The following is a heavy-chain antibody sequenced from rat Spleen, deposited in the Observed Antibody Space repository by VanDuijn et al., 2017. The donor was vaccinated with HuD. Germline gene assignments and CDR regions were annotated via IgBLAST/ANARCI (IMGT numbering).Heavy chain of an antibody. D-gene: IGHD1-2*01. CDR2: ISPSGGST. CDR1: GFTFSNYG. CDR3: ATEGYYSIVPEFAY. Sequence: EVQLVESGGGLVQPGRSLKLSCAASGFTFSNYGMHWIRQAPTKGLEWVASISPSGGSTYYRDSVKGRFTISRDNAKSTLYLQMDSLRSEDTATYYCATEGYYSIVPEFAYWGQGVMVTVSS. J-gene: IGHJ2*01. V-gene: IGHV5-19*01.